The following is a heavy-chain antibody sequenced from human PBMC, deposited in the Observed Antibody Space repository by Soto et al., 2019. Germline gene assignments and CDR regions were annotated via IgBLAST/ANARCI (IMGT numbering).Heavy chain of an antibody. J-gene: IGHJ6*02. CDR1: GFTFSSYW. CDR2: INSDGSST. Sequence: GGSLRLSCAASGFTFSSYWMHWVRQAPGKGLVWVSRINSDGSSTTYADSVKGRFTISRDNAKNTLYLQMNSLRAEDTAVYYCALGRTYYYYGMDVWGQGTTVTVSS. CDR3: ALGRTYYYYGMDV. V-gene: IGHV3-74*01.